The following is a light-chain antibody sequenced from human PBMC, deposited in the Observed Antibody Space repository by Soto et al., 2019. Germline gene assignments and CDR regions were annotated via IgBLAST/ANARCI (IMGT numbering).Light chain of an antibody. J-gene: IGLJ7*01. Sequence: QSVLTQPPSASGTPGQRVTISCSGSSSNIGSHTVNWYQQLPGTAPKLLIYTNNQRPSGVPDRFSASKSGTPASLAISGLQSEDEADYYCAAWDDSLNGAVFGGGTQVTVL. V-gene: IGLV1-44*01. CDR1: SSNIGSHT. CDR3: AAWDDSLNGAV. CDR2: TNN.